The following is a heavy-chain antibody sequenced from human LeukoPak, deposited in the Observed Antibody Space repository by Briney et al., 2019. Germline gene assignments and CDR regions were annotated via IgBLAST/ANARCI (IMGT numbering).Heavy chain of an antibody. V-gene: IGHV3-23*01. D-gene: IGHD2/OR15-2a*01. Sequence: GGSLRLSCAASGFTFSSYSMNWVRQAPGKGLEWVSSISYIGDKMFYADSVKGRFTISRDNSKNTLYLQMNSLRAEDTAVYYCAKRTDSDYGDCWGQGTLVTVSS. CDR1: GFTFSSYS. CDR2: ISYIGDKM. J-gene: IGHJ4*02. CDR3: AKRTDSDYGDC.